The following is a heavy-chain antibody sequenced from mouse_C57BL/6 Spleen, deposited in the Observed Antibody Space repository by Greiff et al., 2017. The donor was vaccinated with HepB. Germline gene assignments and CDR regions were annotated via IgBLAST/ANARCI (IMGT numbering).Heavy chain of an antibody. J-gene: IGHJ2*01. D-gene: IGHD4-1*01. CDR2: IDPSDSYT. CDR1: GYTFTSYW. CDR3: AREGTGTIDY. V-gene: IGHV1-69*01. Sequence: VQLQQPGAELVMPGASVKLSCKASGYTFTSYWMHWVKQRPGQGLEWIGEIDPSDSYTNYNQKFKGKSTLTADKSSSTAYMQLSSLTYEDSAVYYCAREGTGTIDYWGQGTTLTVSS.